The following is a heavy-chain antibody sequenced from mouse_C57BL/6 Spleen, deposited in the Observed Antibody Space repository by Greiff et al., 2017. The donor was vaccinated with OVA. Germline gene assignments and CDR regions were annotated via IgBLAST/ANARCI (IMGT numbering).Heavy chain of an antibody. CDR1: GFTFSNYW. V-gene: IGHV6-3*01. CDR2: IRLKSDNYAT. D-gene: IGHD5-1*01. CDR3: TGVPVAY. J-gene: IGHJ3*01. Sequence: EVKLQESGGGLVQPGGSMKLSCVASGFTFSNYWMNWVRQSPEKGLEWVAQIRLKSDNYATHYAESVKGRFTISSDDSKSSVYLQMNNLRAEDTGIYYCTGVPVAYWGQGTLVTVSA.